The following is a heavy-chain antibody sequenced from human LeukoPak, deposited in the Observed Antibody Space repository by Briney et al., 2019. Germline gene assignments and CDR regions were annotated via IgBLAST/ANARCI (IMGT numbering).Heavy chain of an antibody. CDR3: ARDLGSSSSFSYYYYGMDV. J-gene: IGHJ6*02. CDR2: IWCDGSNK. V-gene: IGHV3-33*08. Sequence: PGGSLRLSCAASGFTFSSFAMTWVRQAPGKGLEWVAVIWCDGSNKYYADSVKGRFTISRDNSKNTLYLQMNSLRAEDTAVYYCARDLGSSSSFSYYYYGMDVWGQGTTVTVSS. D-gene: IGHD6-13*01. CDR1: GFTFSSFA.